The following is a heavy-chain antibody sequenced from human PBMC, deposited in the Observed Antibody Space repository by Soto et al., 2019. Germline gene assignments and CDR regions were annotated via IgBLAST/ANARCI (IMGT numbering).Heavy chain of an antibody. CDR2: ISAYNGNT. CDR3: ARDRGSYYRYFDY. J-gene: IGHJ4*02. D-gene: IGHD1-26*01. Sequence: GSVNVSCKASCYTFTSYAISCVRQAPGQGLEWMGWISAYNGNTNYAQKLQGRVTMTTDTSTSTAYMELRSLRSDDTAVYYCARDRGSYYRYFDYWGQGTLVTVSS. V-gene: IGHV1-18*01. CDR1: CYTFTSYA.